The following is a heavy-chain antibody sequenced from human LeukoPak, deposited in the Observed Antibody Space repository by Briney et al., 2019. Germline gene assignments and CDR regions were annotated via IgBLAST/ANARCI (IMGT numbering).Heavy chain of an antibody. V-gene: IGHV3-23*01. CDR2: ISGNGGST. CDR1: RFTFNNYA. D-gene: IGHD2-2*01. Sequence: PGGSLRLSCAASRFTFNNYAMSWVRQAPGNGLEWVSTISGNGGSTYYTDSVKGRFTISRDNSKNTLFLQMNSLRAEDTAVYYCAKADCSASSCQTQDYWGQGTLVTVSS. J-gene: IGHJ4*02. CDR3: AKADCSASSCQTQDY.